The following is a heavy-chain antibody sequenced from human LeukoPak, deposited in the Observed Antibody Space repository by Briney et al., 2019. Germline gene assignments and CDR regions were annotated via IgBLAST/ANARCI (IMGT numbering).Heavy chain of an antibody. V-gene: IGHV3-21*01. CDR2: ISISSSYI. CDR1: GLTLSSYS. J-gene: IGHJ5*02. CDR3: ARDWLLWFGEPTPFHP. Sequence: GGSLRLSCAASGLTLSSYSMRWVSQARGRGGGWVSSISISSSYIYYATPVSRRLTISRDNAHHPLYLQINTLRAEDTAVYYCARDWLLWFGEPTPFHPWGQGTLVTVSS. D-gene: IGHD3-10*01.